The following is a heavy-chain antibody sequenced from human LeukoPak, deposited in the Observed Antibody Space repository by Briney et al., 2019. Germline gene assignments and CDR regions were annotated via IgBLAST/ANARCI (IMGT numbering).Heavy chain of an antibody. V-gene: IGHV4-59*01. CDR3: ARGRYGQPFDY. J-gene: IGHJ4*02. D-gene: IGHD5-18*01. CDR2: IYYSGST. Sequence: PSETLSLTCTVSGCSISSYYWSWIRQPPGKGLEWIGYIYYSGSTNYNPSLKSRVTISVDTSKNQFSLKLSSVTAADTAVYYCARGRYGQPFDYWGQGTLVTVSS. CDR1: GCSISSYY.